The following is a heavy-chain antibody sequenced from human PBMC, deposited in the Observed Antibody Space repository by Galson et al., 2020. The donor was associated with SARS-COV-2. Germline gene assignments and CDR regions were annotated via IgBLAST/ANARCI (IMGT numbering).Heavy chain of an antibody. D-gene: IGHD3-22*01. J-gene: IGHJ4*02. CDR2: ISRNGGYT. CDR3: AKARLPSWYDSRADYDSEFES. Sequence: GGSLRLSCAASGFIFSNYAMSWVRQAPGKGLEWVSSISRNGGYTYYADSVKGRFSISVDNSKDTLYLQMNSLRAEDTAVYYCAKARLPSWYDSRADYDSEFESWGQGSPVTVSS. CDR1: GFIFSNYA. V-gene: IGHV3-23*01.